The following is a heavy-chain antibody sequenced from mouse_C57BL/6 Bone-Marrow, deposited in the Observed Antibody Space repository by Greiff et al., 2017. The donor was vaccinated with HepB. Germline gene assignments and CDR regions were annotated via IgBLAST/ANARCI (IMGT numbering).Heavy chain of an antibody. J-gene: IGHJ2*01. CDR2: IYPGGGYT. CDR3: ARGGYSNYDY. V-gene: IGHV1-63*01. Sequence: VKLMESGAELVRPGTSVKMSCKASGYTFTNYWIGWAKQRPGHGLEWIGDIYPGGGYTNYNEKFKGKATLTADKSSSTAYMQFSSLTSEDSAIYYCARGGYSNYDYWGQGTTLTVSS. D-gene: IGHD2-5*01. CDR1: GYTFTNYW.